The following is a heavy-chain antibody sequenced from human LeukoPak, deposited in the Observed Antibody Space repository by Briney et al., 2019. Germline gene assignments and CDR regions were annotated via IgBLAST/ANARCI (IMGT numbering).Heavy chain of an antibody. CDR3: ARDDPYYDILTGRGDYYYGMDV. Sequence: ASVKVSRKASGYTFTSYGISWVRQAPGQGLEWMGWISAYNGNTNYAQKLQGRVTMTTDTSTSTAYMELRSLSSEDTAVYYCARDDPYYDILTGRGDYYYGMDVWGQGTTVTVSS. J-gene: IGHJ6*02. CDR1: GYTFTSYG. D-gene: IGHD3-9*01. V-gene: IGHV1-18*01. CDR2: ISAYNGNT.